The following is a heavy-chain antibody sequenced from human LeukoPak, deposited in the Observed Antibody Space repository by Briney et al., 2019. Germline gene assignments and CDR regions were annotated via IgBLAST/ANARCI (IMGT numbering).Heavy chain of an antibody. CDR1: GFTFRNYV. CDR2: MSYDGSNK. Sequence: GGSLRLSCAASGFTFRNYVMHWVRQAPGKGLEWVAAMSYDGSNKYYADSVKGRFTISRDNSNNTLYLQMNSLRAEDTAVYYCARAHPEFDYWGQGTLVTVSS. V-gene: IGHV3-30-3*01. CDR3: ARAHPEFDY. J-gene: IGHJ4*02.